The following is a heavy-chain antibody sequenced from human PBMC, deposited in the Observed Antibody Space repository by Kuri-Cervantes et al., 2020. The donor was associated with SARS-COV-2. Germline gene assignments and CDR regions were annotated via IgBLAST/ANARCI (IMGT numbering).Heavy chain of an antibody. CDR3: ARGVPGF. CDR1: GGSFNDYW. J-gene: IGHJ4*02. Sequence: SETLSLTCAVYGGSFNDYWWSWVRQPPGTGLEWIGDIKHSGSTNCNPSLKSRVTISVDTSKNQFSLKLTSVTAADTAVYYCARGVPGFWGPGTLVTDSS. CDR2: IKHSGST. V-gene: IGHV4-34*01.